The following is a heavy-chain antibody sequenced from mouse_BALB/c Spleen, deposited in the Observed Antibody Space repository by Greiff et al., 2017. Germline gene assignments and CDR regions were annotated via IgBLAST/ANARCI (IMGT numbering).Heavy chain of an antibody. V-gene: IGHV5-6-5*01. Sequence: EVKLVESGGGLVKPGGSLKLSCAASGFTFSSYAMSWVRQTPEKRLEWVASISSGGSTYYPDSVKGRFTISRDNARNILYLQMSSLRSEDTAMYYCTRVYNWYFDVWGAGTTVTVSS. CDR2: ISSGGST. J-gene: IGHJ1*01. CDR1: GFTFSSYA. CDR3: TRVYNWYFDV.